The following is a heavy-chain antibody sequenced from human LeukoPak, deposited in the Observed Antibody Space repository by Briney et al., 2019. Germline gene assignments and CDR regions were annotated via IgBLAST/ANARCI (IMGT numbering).Heavy chain of an antibody. Sequence: GGSLRLSCAASGFIFDDYAMHWVRQAPGKGLEWVSGISWNSGSIGYADSVKGRFTISRDNSKNTLSLEMNSLRAEDTAVYYCARHPRDTALFTIDYWGQGTLVTVSS. CDR2: ISWNSGSI. J-gene: IGHJ4*02. CDR1: GFIFDDYA. D-gene: IGHD5-18*01. CDR3: ARHPRDTALFTIDY. V-gene: IGHV3-9*01.